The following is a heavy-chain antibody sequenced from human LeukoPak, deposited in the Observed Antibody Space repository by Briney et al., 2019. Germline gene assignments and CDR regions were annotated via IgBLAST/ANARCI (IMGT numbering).Heavy chain of an antibody. J-gene: IGHJ5*02. CDR1: GFTFSSYS. D-gene: IGHD5-12*01. CDR3: ARGWVGYDLWNNFAPYNNWFDP. Sequence: PGGTLRLSCAASGFTFSSYSMNWVRQAPGKGLEWVSYISSSSSTIYYADSVKGRFTISRDNAKNSLYLQMNSLRAEDTAVYYCARGWVGYDLWNNFAPYNNWFDPWGQGTLVTVSS. V-gene: IGHV3-48*01. CDR2: ISSSSSTI.